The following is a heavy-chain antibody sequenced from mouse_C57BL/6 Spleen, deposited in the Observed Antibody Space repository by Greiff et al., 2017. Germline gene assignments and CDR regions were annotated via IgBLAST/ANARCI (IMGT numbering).Heavy chain of an antibody. CDR1: GYTFTDYY. CDR3: ARVTGGAMDY. D-gene: IGHD4-1*01. J-gene: IGHJ4*01. Sequence: VQLQQSGPELVKPGASVKISCKASGYTFTDYYMNWVKQSHGKSLEWIGDINPNNGGTSYNQKFKGKATLTVDKSSSTAYMELRSLTSEDSAVYYCARVTGGAMDYWGQGTSVTVSS. CDR2: INPNNGGT. V-gene: IGHV1-26*01.